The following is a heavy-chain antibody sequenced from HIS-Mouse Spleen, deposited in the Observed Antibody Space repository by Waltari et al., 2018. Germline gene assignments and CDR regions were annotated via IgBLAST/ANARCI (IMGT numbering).Heavy chain of an antibody. Sequence: QVQLQQWGAGLLKPSETLSLTCAVYGGSFSGYYWGWIRQPPGKGLEWIGEINHSGSTNYNPSLKSRVTISVDTSKNQFSLKLSSVTAADTAVYYCARMGPASGSYGDYWGQGTLVTVSS. D-gene: IGHD1-26*01. V-gene: IGHV4-34*01. CDR3: ARMGPASGSYGDY. CDR2: INHSGST. J-gene: IGHJ4*02. CDR1: GGSFSGYY.